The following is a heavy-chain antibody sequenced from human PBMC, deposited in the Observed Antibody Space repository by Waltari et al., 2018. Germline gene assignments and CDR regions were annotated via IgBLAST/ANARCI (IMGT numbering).Heavy chain of an antibody. CDR1: GGTFRSYA. CDR2: IIPILGIA. D-gene: IGHD3-16*01. Sequence: QVQLVQSGAEVKKPGSSVKVSCKASGGTFRSYAISWVRQAPGQGLEWMGRIIPILGIANYAQKFQGRVTITTDESTSTAYMELSSPRSEDTAVYYCAREGGAYYYGMDVWGQGTTVTVSS. CDR3: AREGGAYYYGMDV. J-gene: IGHJ6*02. V-gene: IGHV1-69*04.